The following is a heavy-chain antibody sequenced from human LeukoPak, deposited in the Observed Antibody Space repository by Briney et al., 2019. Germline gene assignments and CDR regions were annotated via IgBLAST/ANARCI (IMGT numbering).Heavy chain of an antibody. Sequence: GGSLRLSCAASGFTFSSYGMHWVRQAPGKGLEWVAVIWYGGSNKYYADSVKGRFTISRDNSKNTLYLQMNSLRAEDTAVYYCAKAPGRTAAFDIWGQGTMVTVSS. CDR3: AKAPGRTAAFDI. V-gene: IGHV3-30*02. J-gene: IGHJ3*02. CDR1: GFTFSSYG. D-gene: IGHD3-10*01. CDR2: IWYGGSNK.